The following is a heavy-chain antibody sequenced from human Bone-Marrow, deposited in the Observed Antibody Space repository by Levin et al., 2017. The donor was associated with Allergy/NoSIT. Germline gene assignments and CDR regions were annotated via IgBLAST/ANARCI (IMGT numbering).Heavy chain of an antibody. CDR2: IYYSGST. V-gene: IGHV4-39*02. J-gene: IGHJ4*02. CDR3: ARERHGYDFWSGYYRGVDY. CDR1: GGSISSSSYY. Sequence: PSETLSLTCTVSGGSISSSSYYWGWIRQPPGKGLEWIGSIYYSGSTYYNPSLKSRVTISVDTSKNQFSLKLSSVTAADTAVYYCARERHGYDFWSGYYRGVDYWGQGTLVTVSS. D-gene: IGHD3-3*01.